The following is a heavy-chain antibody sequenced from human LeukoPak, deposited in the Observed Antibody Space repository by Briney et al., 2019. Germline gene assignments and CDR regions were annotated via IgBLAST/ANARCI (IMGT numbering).Heavy chain of an antibody. CDR2: ISSSGSTI. Sequence: RSGGSLRLSCAASGFTFSSYEMNWVRQAPGKGLEWVSYISSSGSTIYYAASVKGRFTISRDDAKNSLDLQMNSLRDEDTAVYYCARGLAANGGAFDIWGQGTMVTVSS. D-gene: IGHD2-15*01. CDR3: ARGLAANGGAFDI. V-gene: IGHV3-48*03. CDR1: GFTFSSYE. J-gene: IGHJ3*02.